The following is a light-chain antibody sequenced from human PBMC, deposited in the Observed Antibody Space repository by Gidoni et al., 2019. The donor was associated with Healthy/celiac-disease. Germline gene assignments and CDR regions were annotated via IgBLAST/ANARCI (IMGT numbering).Light chain of an antibody. CDR3: QQYYSTPPVT. J-gene: IGKJ4*01. CDR2: WAS. V-gene: IGKV4-1*01. Sequence: DIVMTQSPDSLAVSLGERATINCKASQSVLYSSNNKNNLTWYQQKPGQPPKLLIYWASTRESGVPDRFSGSGSGTDFTLPISSMQDEDVAVYYCQQYYSTPPVTFGGGTKVEIK. CDR1: QSVLYSSNNKNN.